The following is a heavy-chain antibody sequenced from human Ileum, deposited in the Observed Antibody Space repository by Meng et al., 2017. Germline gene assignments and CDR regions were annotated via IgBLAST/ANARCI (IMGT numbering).Heavy chain of an antibody. D-gene: IGHD2-15*01. Sequence: QVRRVQSGSELKEPGASVKGSCKASGYTFKNYAVTWVRQAPGQGLEWMGWIHTDTGNPTYDQGFTGRFVFSLDTSVNTAYLQISGLKAEDTAVYYCARPGGYCSDLDCYPAEWGQGTLVTVSS. CDR1: GYTFKNYA. CDR2: IHTDTGNP. V-gene: IGHV7-4-1*02. CDR3: ARPGGYCSDLDCYPAE. J-gene: IGHJ4*02.